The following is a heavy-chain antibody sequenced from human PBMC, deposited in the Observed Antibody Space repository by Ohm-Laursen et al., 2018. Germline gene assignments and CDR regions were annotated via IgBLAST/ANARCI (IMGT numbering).Heavy chain of an antibody. V-gene: IGHV3-48*03. J-gene: IGHJ1*01. CDR3: AKAPSLGSIFQH. D-gene: IGHD3-16*01. CDR2: ISSGGSTI. Sequence: SLRLSCSASGFTFSNYEMNWVRQAPGKGLEWVSYISSGGSTIYYADSVKGRFTISRDNARNSLYLQMNSLRAEDTAMYYCAKAPSLGSIFQHWGQGTLVIVSS. CDR1: GFTFSNYE.